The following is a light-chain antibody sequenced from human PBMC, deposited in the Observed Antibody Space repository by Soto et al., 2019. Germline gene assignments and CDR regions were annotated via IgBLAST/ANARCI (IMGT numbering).Light chain of an antibody. CDR3: QQSYHTLPLT. CDR1: QSISNY. CDR2: TAS. V-gene: IGKV1-39*01. Sequence: DIQMTQSPSSLSASVGDRVTITCRASQSISNYVNWYQQRPGKAPNLLIYTASTLHSGVPSRFSGSGSGRDFTLTISSLRPDDFATYYCQQSYHTLPLTFGGGTKVDIK. J-gene: IGKJ4*02.